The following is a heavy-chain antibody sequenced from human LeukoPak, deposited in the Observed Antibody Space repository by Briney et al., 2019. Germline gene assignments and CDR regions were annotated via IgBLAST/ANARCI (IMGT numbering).Heavy chain of an antibody. CDR2: INHSGST. D-gene: IGHD3-22*01. CDR3: ARAAYYYDSSLKRIYYFDY. CDR1: GGSFSGYY. J-gene: IGHJ4*02. Sequence: PSETLSLTCAVYGGSFSGYYWSWIRQPPGKGLEWIGEINHSGSTNYNPPLKSRVTISVDTSKNQFSLKLSSVTAADTAVYYCARAAYYYDSSLKRIYYFDYWGQGTLVAVSS. V-gene: IGHV4-34*01.